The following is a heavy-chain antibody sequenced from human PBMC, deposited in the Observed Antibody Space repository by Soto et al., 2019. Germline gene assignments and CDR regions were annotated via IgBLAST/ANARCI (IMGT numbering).Heavy chain of an antibody. D-gene: IGHD3-3*01. J-gene: IGHJ6*02. CDR2: ISYDGSNK. V-gene: IGHV3-30*18. Sequence: PGGSLRLSCAASGFTFSSYGMHWVRQAPGKGLEWVAVISYDGSNKYYADSVKGRFTISRDNSKNTLYLQMNSLRAEDTAVYYCEKDQRVGPYSDFWSGYGQAARDVWGQGTPGTVS. CDR1: GFTFSSYG. CDR3: EKDQRVGPYSDFWSGYGQAARDV.